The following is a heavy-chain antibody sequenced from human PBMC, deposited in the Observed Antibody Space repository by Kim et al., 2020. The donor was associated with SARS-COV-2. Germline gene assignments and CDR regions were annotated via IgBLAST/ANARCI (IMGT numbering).Heavy chain of an antibody. D-gene: IGHD3-10*01. Sequence: SETLSLTCTVSGGSISSYYWSWIRQPPGKGLEWIGYIYYSGSTNYNPSLKSRVTISVDTSKNQFSLKLSSVTAADTAVYYCARVVSTYYYGSGSYYIVGTYYYYTDVWGKGTTVTVSS. CDR1: GGSISSYY. J-gene: IGHJ6*03. CDR2: IYYSGST. V-gene: IGHV4-59*01. CDR3: ARVVSTYYYGSGSYYIVGTYYYYTDV.